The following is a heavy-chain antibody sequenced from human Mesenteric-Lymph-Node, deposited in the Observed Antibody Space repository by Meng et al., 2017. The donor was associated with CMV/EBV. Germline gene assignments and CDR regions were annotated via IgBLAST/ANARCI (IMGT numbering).Heavy chain of an antibody. CDR3: ARLANYYSPLDY. D-gene: IGHD3-22*01. V-gene: IGHV4-61*01. CDR1: GGSVSSANNY. CDR2: VYYSEWTGSVYQSGGT. J-gene: IGHJ4*02. Sequence: SETLSLTCTVSGGSVSSANNYWTWIRQPPGKGLEWIGYVYYSEWTGSVYQSGGTKYNPSLESRVTLLLDTSKNQFSLKLTSVTAADTAVYYCARLANYYSPLDYWGQGTLVTVSS.